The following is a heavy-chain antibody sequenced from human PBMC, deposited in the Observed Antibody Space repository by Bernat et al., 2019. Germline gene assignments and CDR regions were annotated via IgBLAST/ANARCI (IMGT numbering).Heavy chain of an antibody. Sequence: QVQLVQSGAEVKKPGASVKVSCKASGYTFTSYGISWVRQAPGQGLEWMGWISAYNGNTNYAQKLQGRVTMTADASTRIDYMRLRSLRSDDTAVYYCAREVEVGGSFESGPTPANFDYWGQGTLVTVSS. CDR2: ISAYNGNT. V-gene: IGHV1-18*01. CDR3: AREVEVGGSFESGPTPANFDY. CDR1: GYTFTSYG. J-gene: IGHJ4*02. D-gene: IGHD1-26*01.